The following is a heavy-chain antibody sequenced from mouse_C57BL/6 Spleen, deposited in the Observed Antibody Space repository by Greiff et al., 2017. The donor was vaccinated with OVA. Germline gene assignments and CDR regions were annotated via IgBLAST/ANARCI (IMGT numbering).Heavy chain of an antibody. J-gene: IGHJ3*01. D-gene: IGHD2-1*01. CDR1: GYTFTSYW. V-gene: IGHV1-64*01. Sequence: QVQLQQPGAELVKPGASVKLSCKASGYTFTSYWMHWVKQRPGQGLEWIGMIHPNSGSTNYNEKFKSKATLTVDKSSSTAYMQLSSLTSEDSAVYYCARSEGNYRFAYWGQGTLVTVSA. CDR2: IHPNSGST. CDR3: ARSEGNYRFAY.